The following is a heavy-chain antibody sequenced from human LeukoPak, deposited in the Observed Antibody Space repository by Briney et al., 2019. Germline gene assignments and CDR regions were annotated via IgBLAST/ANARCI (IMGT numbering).Heavy chain of an antibody. Sequence: GESLKISCEGSGYTFTNFWIGWVRQMPGKGLEWMGIVSPSDSDTRYSPSFQGQVTISADKSISTAYLQWSSLKASDTAMYYCASLTGEVYFDYWGQGTLVTVSS. V-gene: IGHV5-51*01. CDR2: VSPSDSDT. CDR3: ASLTGEVYFDY. J-gene: IGHJ4*02. D-gene: IGHD7-27*01. CDR1: GYTFTNFW.